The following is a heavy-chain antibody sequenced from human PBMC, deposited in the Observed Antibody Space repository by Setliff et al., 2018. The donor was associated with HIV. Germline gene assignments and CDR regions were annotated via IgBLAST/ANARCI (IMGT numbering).Heavy chain of an antibody. CDR2: MYQSGRT. Sequence: SETLSLTCTVSGGSISSGGYYWSWIRQHPGKGLEWIGYMYQSGRTHYNPSLKSRVTISVDTSKKKLSLKLSSVTAADTAVYYCSRDSTDGSGFPWTPSFWGQGTLVTVSS. J-gene: IGHJ4*02. CDR3: SRDSTDGSGFPWTPSF. CDR1: GGSISSGGYY. D-gene: IGHD3-22*01. V-gene: IGHV4-31*03.